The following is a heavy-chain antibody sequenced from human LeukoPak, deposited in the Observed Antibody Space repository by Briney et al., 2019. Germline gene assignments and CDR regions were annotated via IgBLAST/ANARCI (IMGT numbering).Heavy chain of an antibody. V-gene: IGHV1-18*01. CDR2: ISAYNGNT. D-gene: IGHD6-13*01. CDR1: GYTFTSYG. CDR3: AKDHGSSWYPSWFDP. J-gene: IGHJ5*02. Sequence: ASVKVSCRASGYTFTSYGISWVRQAPGQGLEWMGWISAYNGNTNYAQKLQGRVTMTTVTSTSTAYMELRSLRAEDTAVYYCAKDHGSSWYPSWFDPWGQGTLVTVSS.